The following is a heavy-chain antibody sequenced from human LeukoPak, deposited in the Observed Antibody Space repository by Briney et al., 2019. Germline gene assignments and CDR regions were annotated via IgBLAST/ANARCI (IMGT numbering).Heavy chain of an antibody. J-gene: IGHJ5*02. V-gene: IGHV4-30-4*01. CDR3: ARSFRGYPHRFDP. D-gene: IGHD3-22*01. Sequence: PSQTLSLTCTVSGGSISSGDYYWSWIRQPPGKGLEWIGYIYYSGSTYYNPSLKSRVTISVDTSKNQFSLKLSPVTAADTAVYYCARSFRGYPHRFDPWGQGTLVTVSS. CDR2: IYYSGST. CDR1: GGSISSGDYY.